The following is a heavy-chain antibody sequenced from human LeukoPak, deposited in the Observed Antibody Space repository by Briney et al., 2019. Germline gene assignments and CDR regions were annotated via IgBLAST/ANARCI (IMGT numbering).Heavy chain of an antibody. V-gene: IGHV3-30*04. J-gene: IGHJ3*02. CDR2: ISYDGSNK. D-gene: IGHD2-2*01. Sequence: PGGSLRLSCAASGFTFSSYAMHWVRQAPGKGLEWVAVISYDGSNKYYADSVKGRFTISRDNSKKTLYLQMNSLRAEDTAVYYCARADIVVVPAAPGGDAFDIWGQGTMVTVSS. CDR3: ARADIVVVPAAPGGDAFDI. CDR1: GFTFSSYA.